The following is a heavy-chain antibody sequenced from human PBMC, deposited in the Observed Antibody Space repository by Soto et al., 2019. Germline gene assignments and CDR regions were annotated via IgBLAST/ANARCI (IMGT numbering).Heavy chain of an antibody. CDR1: GDSVSSNSAA. CDR2: TYYRSKWCN. D-gene: IGHD6-13*01. CDR3: ARDPLAAAAGTDAIDI. V-gene: IGHV6-1*01. Sequence: SQTLSLTCAISGDSVSSNSAAWNWIRQSPSRGLEWLGRTYYRSKWCNDYAVSVKSRITINPDTSKNQFSLQLNSVTPEDTAVYYCARDPLAAAAGTDAIDIWGQGTMVTVSS. J-gene: IGHJ3*02.